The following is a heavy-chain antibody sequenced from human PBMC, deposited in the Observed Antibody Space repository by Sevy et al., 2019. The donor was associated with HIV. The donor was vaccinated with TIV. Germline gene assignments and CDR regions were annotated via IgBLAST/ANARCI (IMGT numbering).Heavy chain of an antibody. CDR1: GFTFSDYA. CDR3: ARGPAYLY. V-gene: IGHV3-23*01. D-gene: IGHD2-2*01. J-gene: IGHJ4*02. CDR2: IGGSGDRT. Sequence: GGSLRLSCAVSGFTFSDYAMSWVRQPPGGGLEWVSAIGGSGDRTFYADSVKGRFTISRDNSRSTLSLEMNDLRDDDTAFYYCARGPAYLYWGQGTLDTVSS.